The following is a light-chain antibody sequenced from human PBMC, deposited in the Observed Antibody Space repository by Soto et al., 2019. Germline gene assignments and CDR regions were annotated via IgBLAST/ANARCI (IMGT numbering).Light chain of an antibody. CDR2: LERSGSY. CDR3: ETWDSNTHAV. J-gene: IGLJ7*01. CDR1: SGHITYS. V-gene: IGLV4-60*02. Sequence: QPVLTQPSSASAALGSSVKLTCTLSSGHITYSIAWHQQQPGKAPRYLMKLERSGSYNKGSGVPNRFSGSSSGADRYLTISNLQFEDEADYYCETWDSNTHAVFGGGTQLTVL.